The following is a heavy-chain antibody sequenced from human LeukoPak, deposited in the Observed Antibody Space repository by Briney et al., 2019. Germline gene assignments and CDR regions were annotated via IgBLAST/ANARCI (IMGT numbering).Heavy chain of an antibody. D-gene: IGHD3-22*01. CDR3: ARAKDSSGYYYYGMDV. CDR2: IYYSGST. J-gene: IGHJ6*02. V-gene: IGHV4-59*01. CDR1: GGSISSYY. Sequence: SETLSLTCTVSGGSISSYYWSWIRQPPGKGLEWIGYIYYSGSTNYNPSLKSRVTISVDTSKNQFSLKLSSVTAADTAVYYCARAKDSSGYYYYGMDVWGQGTTVTVSS.